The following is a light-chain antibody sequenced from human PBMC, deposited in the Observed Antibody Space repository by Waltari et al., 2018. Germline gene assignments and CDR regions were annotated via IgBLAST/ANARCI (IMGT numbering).Light chain of an antibody. Sequence: EIVLTQSPGTLSLSPGERATLPCRASQSVSRTLAWYQQKPDQAPKLLIYGASIRATGIPDSFTGSGSGTDFSLTISSLEPEDFAIYFCQHYVRLPATFGQGTKVEI. J-gene: IGKJ1*01. V-gene: IGKV3-20*01. CDR1: QSVSRT. CDR2: GAS. CDR3: QHYVRLPAT.